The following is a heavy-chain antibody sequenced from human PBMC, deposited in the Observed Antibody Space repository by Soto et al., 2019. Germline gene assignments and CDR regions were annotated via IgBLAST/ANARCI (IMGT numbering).Heavy chain of an antibody. CDR1: GFTFNNYA. Sequence: EVQLLDSGGGLVQPGGSLRLSCAASGFTFNNYAMTWVRQAPGKGLEWVSAISGGGDTTSYADSVTGRFTVSRDGSTNTLYLQMSSLRAEDTALYYCAKGLGGSGSLTPRVDFWGQGTLVTVSS. J-gene: IGHJ4*02. D-gene: IGHD3-10*01. V-gene: IGHV3-23*01. CDR2: ISGGGDTT. CDR3: AKGLGGSGSLTPRVDF.